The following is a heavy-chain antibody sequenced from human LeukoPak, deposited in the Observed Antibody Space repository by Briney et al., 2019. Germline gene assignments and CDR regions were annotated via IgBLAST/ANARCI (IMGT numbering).Heavy chain of an antibody. CDR3: ASEAFCAGGSCNVQRVAS. Sequence: GASVKVSCKASGYIFTAYYIHWVRQAPGQGLEWMGWIDTNTGATKYAQKFQGRVTITRDTSTGTAYMELSSLISGDTALYYCASEAFCAGGSCNVQRVASWGPGTLVTVSS. J-gene: IGHJ4*02. CDR1: GYIFTAYY. D-gene: IGHD2-8*02. CDR2: IDTNTGAT. V-gene: IGHV1-2*02.